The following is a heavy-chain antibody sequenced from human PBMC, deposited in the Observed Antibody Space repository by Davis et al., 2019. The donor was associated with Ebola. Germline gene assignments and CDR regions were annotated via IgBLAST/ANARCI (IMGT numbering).Heavy chain of an antibody. CDR1: GFTFSSYG. CDR3: AKGLEQWFGLHDY. D-gene: IGHD6-19*01. CDR2: ISYDGSNK. V-gene: IGHV3-30*18. Sequence: PGGSLRLSCAASGFTFSSYGMHWVRQAPGKGLEWVAVISYDGSNKYYADSVKGRFTISGDNSKNTLYLQMNSLRAEDTAVYYCAKGLEQWFGLHDYWGQGTLVTVSS. J-gene: IGHJ4*02.